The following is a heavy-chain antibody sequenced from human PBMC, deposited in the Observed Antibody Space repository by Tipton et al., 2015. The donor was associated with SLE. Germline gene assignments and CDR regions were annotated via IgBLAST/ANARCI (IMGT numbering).Heavy chain of an antibody. CDR1: GGSINNYY. CDR3: VREIAGDNSRWFDP. J-gene: IGHJ5*02. CDR2: IHSNGNN. Sequence: TLSLTCTVSGGSINNYYWSWIRQPAGRGLEWIGRIHSNGNNNYNPSLKSRVSMSTDTSQNQFSLKMTSVSAADTAVYYCVREIAGDNSRWFDPWGQGILVTVPS. D-gene: IGHD4-17*01. V-gene: IGHV4-4*07.